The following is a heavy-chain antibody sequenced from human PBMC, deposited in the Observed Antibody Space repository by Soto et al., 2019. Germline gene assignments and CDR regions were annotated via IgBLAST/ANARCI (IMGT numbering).Heavy chain of an antibody. Sequence: SETLSLTYTVSGGSISSGGYYWSWIRQHPGKGLEWIGYIYYSGSTYYNPSLKSRVTISVDTSKNQFSLKLSSVTAADTAVYYCASMSPYDYIWGSYRYTAFDIWGQGTMVTVSS. D-gene: IGHD3-16*02. CDR3: ASMSPYDYIWGSYRYTAFDI. V-gene: IGHV4-31*03. CDR1: GGSISSGGYY. CDR2: IYYSGST. J-gene: IGHJ3*02.